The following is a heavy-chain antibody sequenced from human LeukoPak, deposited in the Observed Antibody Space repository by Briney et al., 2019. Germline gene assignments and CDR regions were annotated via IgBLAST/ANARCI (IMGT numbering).Heavy chain of an antibody. V-gene: IGHV4-59*01. CDR2: IYYSGST. J-gene: IGHJ4*02. CDR3: AREAGSYSSYYFDY. CDR1: GGSISSYY. D-gene: IGHD1-26*01. Sequence: SETLSLTCTVSGGSISSYYWSWIRQPPGKGLEWLGYIYYSGSTNYNPSLKSRVTISVDTSKNQFSLKLSSVTAADTAVYYCAREAGSYSSYYFDYWGQGSLVTVSS.